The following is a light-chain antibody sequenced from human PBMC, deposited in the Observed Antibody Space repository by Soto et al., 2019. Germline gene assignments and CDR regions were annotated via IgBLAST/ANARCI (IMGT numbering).Light chain of an antibody. CDR1: NSDIGLYNF. CDR3: NSYTSSSPPYV. V-gene: IGLV2-14*01. J-gene: IGLJ1*01. CDR2: DVS. Sequence: SVLTQPASVYGSAGQSISISYAGTNSDIGLYNFVSWYQQRPGQAPKLLIFDVSNRPSGISDRFSGSKSGQTASLTISGLQAEDEADYYCNSYTSSSPPYVFGTG.